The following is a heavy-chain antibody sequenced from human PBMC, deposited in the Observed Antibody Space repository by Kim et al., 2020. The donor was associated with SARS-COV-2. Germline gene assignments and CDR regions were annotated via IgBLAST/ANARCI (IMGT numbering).Heavy chain of an antibody. J-gene: IGHJ4*02. D-gene: IGHD3-16*01. CDR3: AKGSVFGLASHCDS. CDR1: GLIFSKYA. V-gene: IGHV3-23*01. CDR2: SGAAT. Sequence: GGSLRLSCAASGLIFSKYAMTWVRQAPGKGLEWVSGSGAATYYADSVKGRFTISRDNSRNTLYLQMNNLKAEDTAVYYCAKGSVFGLASHCDSWGQGTLVTVSS.